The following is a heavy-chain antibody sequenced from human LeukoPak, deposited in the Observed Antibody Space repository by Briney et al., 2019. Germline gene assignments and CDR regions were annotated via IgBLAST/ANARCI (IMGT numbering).Heavy chain of an antibody. CDR3: ASGAAGIDY. V-gene: IGHV1-8*01. Sequence: KVXXXASXYTFTXYXINWVRQATGQGLEWMGWMNPNSGNTGYAQKFQGRVTMTRNTSISTAYMELSSLRSEDTAVYYCASGAAGIDYWGQGTLVTVSS. J-gene: IGHJ4*02. CDR1: XYTFTXYX. CDR2: MNPNSGNT. D-gene: IGHD3-10*01.